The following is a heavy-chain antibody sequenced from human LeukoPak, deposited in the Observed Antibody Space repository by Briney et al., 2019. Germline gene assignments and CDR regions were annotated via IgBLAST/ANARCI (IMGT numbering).Heavy chain of an antibody. J-gene: IGHJ4*02. V-gene: IGHV1-2*02. CDR1: GYTFTGYY. CDR3: ARSSGYVGFVDY. CDR2: INPNSGGT. Sequence: ASVKVSCKASGYTFTGYYMHWVRQAPGQGLEWMGWINPNSGGTNYAQKFQGRVTMTRDTSISTAYMVLSRLRSDDTAVYYCARSSGYVGFVDYWGQGTLVTVSS. D-gene: IGHD5-12*01.